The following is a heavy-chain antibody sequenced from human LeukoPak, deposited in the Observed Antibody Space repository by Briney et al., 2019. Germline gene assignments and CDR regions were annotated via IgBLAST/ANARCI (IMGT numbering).Heavy chain of an antibody. D-gene: IGHD4-11*01. CDR2: INAGNGNT. CDR1: GGTFSSYA. Sequence: GASVKVSCKASGGTFSSYAISWVRQAPGQRLEWMGWINAGNGNTKYSQKFQGRVTITRDTSASTAYMELSSLRSEDTAVYYCASTTVTTYGFDYWGQGTLVTVS. J-gene: IGHJ4*02. V-gene: IGHV1-3*01. CDR3: ASTTVTTYGFDY.